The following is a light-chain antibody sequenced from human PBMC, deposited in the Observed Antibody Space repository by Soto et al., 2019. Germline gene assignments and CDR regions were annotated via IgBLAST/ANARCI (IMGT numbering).Light chain of an antibody. CDR2: DVS. CDR3: CSYAGSYTIYV. CDR1: SSDVGGYNY. J-gene: IGLJ1*01. V-gene: IGLV2-11*01. Sequence: QSVLTQPRSVSGSPGQSVTISCTGTSSDVGGYNYVSWYQQHPGKAPKLMIYDVSKRPSGVPDRFSGSKSGNTASLTISGLQAEDEADYYCCSYAGSYTIYVLGNGTKLT.